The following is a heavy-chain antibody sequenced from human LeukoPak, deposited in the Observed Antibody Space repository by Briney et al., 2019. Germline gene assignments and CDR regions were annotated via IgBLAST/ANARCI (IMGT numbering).Heavy chain of an antibody. V-gene: IGHV3-13*01. CDR1: GFTFSTYD. J-gene: IGHJ6*03. CDR3: ARDGIVSSWHYYYYYMDV. CDR2: IGTAGDA. Sequence: PGGSLRLSCAASGFTFSTYDMHWVRQVAGKGLEWVSGIGTAGDAYYSGSVKGRFTISRENAKNSLYLQMNSLRAGDTAVYYCARDGIVSSWHYYYYYMDVWGKGTTVTVSS. D-gene: IGHD6-13*01.